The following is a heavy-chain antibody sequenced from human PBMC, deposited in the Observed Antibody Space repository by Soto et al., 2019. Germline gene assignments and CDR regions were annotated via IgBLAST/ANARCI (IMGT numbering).Heavy chain of an antibody. J-gene: IGHJ4*02. CDR3: ARERTPTNGGWFYFGS. CDR2: VNGDGSDT. CDR1: GFRLSSYA. Sequence: SGFRLSSYAMSWVRHAPGKGLEWVSRVNGDGSDTNYADSVKGRFTISRDNAKNTLYLEMNSLRAEDTAVFYCARERTPTNGGWFYFGSWGPGSVFTVSS. V-gene: IGHV3-74*01. D-gene: IGHD6-19*01.